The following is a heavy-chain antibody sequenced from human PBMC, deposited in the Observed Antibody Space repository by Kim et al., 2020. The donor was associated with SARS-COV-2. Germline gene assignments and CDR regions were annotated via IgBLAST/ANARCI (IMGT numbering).Heavy chain of an antibody. D-gene: IGHD3-3*01. CDR2: IYYSGST. V-gene: IGHV4-31*03. CDR3: AIQYYDFWSGYYGGSGTDAFDI. Sequence: SETLSLTCTVSGGSISSGGYYWSWIRQHPGKGLEWIGYIYYSGSTYYNPSLKSRVTISVDTSKNQFSLKLSSVTAADTAVYYCAIQYYDFWSGYYGGSGTDAFDIWGQGTMVTVSS. CDR1: GGSISSGGYY. J-gene: IGHJ3*02.